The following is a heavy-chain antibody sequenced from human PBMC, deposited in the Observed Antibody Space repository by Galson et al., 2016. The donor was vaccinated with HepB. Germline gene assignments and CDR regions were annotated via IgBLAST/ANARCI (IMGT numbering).Heavy chain of an antibody. J-gene: IGHJ4*02. CDR3: AGTKHGDYVSVGDFDY. V-gene: IGHV3-30-3*01. D-gene: IGHD4-17*01. CDR1: GFSFSNYA. CDR2: ISYDGSNK. Sequence: SVRLSCAASGFSFSNYALHWVRQTPGKGLQWVEVISYDGSNKYYAHSVTGRFTISRDNSKNTLYLQMNSLRAKDAAVYYCAGTKHGDYVSVGDFDYWGQGTLVTVSS.